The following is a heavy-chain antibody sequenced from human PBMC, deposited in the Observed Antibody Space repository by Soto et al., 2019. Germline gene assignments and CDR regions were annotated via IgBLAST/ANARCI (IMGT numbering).Heavy chain of an antibody. J-gene: IGHJ5*02. CDR1: GFMFSVYG. CDR2: ISHDGSEK. D-gene: IGHD3-3*01. V-gene: IGHV3-30*18. Sequence: QVQLVESGGGVGQPGDSLRLSCAASGFMFSVYGMHWILQAPGKGLEWVAVISHDGSEKYYGDSVKGRCTVSRDNSNNTLFMQIDSLRAEDTAVYYCAKLVGGVKAIGAPGDWLDPWGQGTLVTVPS. CDR3: AKLVGGVKAIGAPGDWLDP.